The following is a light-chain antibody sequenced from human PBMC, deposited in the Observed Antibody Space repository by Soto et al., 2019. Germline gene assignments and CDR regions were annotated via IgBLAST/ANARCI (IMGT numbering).Light chain of an antibody. CDR1: QSVSSY. Sequence: EIVLTQSPATLSLSPGERATLSCRASQSVSSYLAWYQQKPGQAPRLLIYDASNRATGISARFSGSGSGTDFTLTISSLEPEDFAVYYCRQRYNCPLTFGPGTKVDIK. V-gene: IGKV3-11*01. CDR2: DAS. CDR3: RQRYNCPLT. J-gene: IGKJ3*01.